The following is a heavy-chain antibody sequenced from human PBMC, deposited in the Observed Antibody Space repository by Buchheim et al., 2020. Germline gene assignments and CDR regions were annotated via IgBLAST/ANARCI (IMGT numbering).Heavy chain of an antibody. D-gene: IGHD3-22*01. CDR1: GFSFSSYA. Sequence: EVKLLESGGGLVQPGESLRLSCAASGFSFSSYAMSWVRQAPGKGLEWVSGISGSGGSTYYADSVKGRFTISRDNSKNTLYLQMNSLRAEDTAVYYCAKPASYFYDSTGYYPPDYWGQGTL. CDR2: ISGSGGST. CDR3: AKPASYFYDSTGYYPPDY. V-gene: IGHV3-23*01. J-gene: IGHJ4*02.